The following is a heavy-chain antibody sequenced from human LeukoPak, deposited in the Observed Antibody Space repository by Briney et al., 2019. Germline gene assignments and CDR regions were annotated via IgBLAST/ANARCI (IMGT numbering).Heavy chain of an antibody. CDR1: GFTFSSYG. Sequence: GGSLRLSCAAPGFTFSSYGIRCVRQALGKGLGRVAVISFDGSNIYYADSVKGRFTISRDNAKNSLYLQMNSLRAEDTAVYYCARENQQLGRFYYYYGMDVWGQGTTVTVSS. CDR3: ARENQQLGRFYYYYGMDV. CDR2: ISFDGSNI. D-gene: IGHD6-13*01. V-gene: IGHV3-30*03. J-gene: IGHJ6*02.